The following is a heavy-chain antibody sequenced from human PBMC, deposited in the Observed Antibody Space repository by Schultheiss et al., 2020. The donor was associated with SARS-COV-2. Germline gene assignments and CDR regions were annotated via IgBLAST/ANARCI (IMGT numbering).Heavy chain of an antibody. CDR1: GFTFSSYG. Sequence: GGSLRLSCAASGFTFSSYGMHWVRQAPGKGLEWVAVISYDGSNKYYADSVKGRFTISRDNSKNTLYLQMNSLRAEDTAVYYCAREIVGATTGYYYYGMDVWGQGTTVTVSS. V-gene: IGHV3-30*03. J-gene: IGHJ6*02. CDR2: ISYDGSNK. D-gene: IGHD1-26*01. CDR3: AREIVGATTGYYYYGMDV.